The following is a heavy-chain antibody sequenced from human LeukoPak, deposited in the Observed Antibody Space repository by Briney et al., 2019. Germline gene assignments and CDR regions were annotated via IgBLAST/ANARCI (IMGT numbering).Heavy chain of an antibody. CDR1: GGSISSYY. Sequence: SETLSLTCTVSGGSISSYYWSWIRQPPGKGLEWIGYIHYSGSTNYNPSLKSRVTISVDTSKNQFSLKLSSVTAADTAVYYCARRGYGDYFYYFDYWGQGTLVTVSS. V-gene: IGHV4-59*08. D-gene: IGHD4-17*01. CDR3: ARRGYGDYFYYFDY. CDR2: IHYSGST. J-gene: IGHJ4*02.